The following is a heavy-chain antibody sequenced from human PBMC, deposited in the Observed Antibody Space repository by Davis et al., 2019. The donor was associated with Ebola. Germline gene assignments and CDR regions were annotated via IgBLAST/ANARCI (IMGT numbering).Heavy chain of an antibody. D-gene: IGHD2-2*01. CDR3: ARDIVVVPAARPSMDV. J-gene: IGHJ6*02. V-gene: IGHV1-18*04. CDR2: ISAYNGNT. Sequence: ASVKVSCKASGYTFTGYYMHWVRQAPGQGLEWMGWISAYNGNTNYAQKLQGRVTMTTDTSTSTAYMELRSLRSDDTAVYYCARDIVVVPAARPSMDVWGQGTTVTVSS. CDR1: GYTFTGYY.